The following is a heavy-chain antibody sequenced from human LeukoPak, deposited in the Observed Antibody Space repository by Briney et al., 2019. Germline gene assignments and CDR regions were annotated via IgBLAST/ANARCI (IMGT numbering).Heavy chain of an antibody. CDR3: ARDLAAAAHFDY. CDR2: INPNSGGT. D-gene: IGHD6-13*01. V-gene: IGHV1-2*02. Sequence: ASVKVSCKASGYTFTGYYVHWVRQAPGQGLEWMGWINPNSGGTNYAQKFQGRVTMTRDTSISTAYMELSRLRSDDTAVYYCARDLAAAAHFDYWGQGTLVTVSS. J-gene: IGHJ4*02. CDR1: GYTFTGYY.